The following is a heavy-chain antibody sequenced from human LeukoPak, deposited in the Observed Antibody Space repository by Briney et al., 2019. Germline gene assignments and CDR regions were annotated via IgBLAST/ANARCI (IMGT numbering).Heavy chain of an antibody. V-gene: IGHV3-30*03. CDR1: GFTVSNAW. Sequence: QSGGYLRLSCAASGFTVSNAWMHWVRQAPGKGLEWVAVISYDGSNKYYADSVKGRFTISRDNSKNTLYLQMNSLRAEDTAVYYCARVRGSGGDYFDYWGQGTLVTVSS. CDR2: ISYDGSNK. J-gene: IGHJ4*02. D-gene: IGHD6-19*01. CDR3: ARVRGSGGDYFDY.